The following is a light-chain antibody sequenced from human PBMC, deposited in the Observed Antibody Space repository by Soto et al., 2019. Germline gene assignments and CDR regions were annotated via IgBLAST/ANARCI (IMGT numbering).Light chain of an antibody. CDR1: QSVSSSY. V-gene: IGKV3-20*01. Sequence: EDGFPRSRGQVPLWRGKKGKSSWRGSQSVSSSYLAWYQQKPGQAPRLLIYGASSRATGIPDRFSGSGSGTDFTPTISRLEPEDLAVYYCQQYGSSPLTVGGGTRLEIK. CDR3: QQYGSSPLT. J-gene: IGKJ5*01. CDR2: GAS.